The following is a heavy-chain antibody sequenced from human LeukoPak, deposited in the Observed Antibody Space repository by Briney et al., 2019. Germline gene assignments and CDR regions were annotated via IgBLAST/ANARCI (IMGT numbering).Heavy chain of an antibody. CDR1: GFTFSSYW. Sequence: PGGSLRLSCAASGFTFSSYWMHWVRQAPGKGLVWVSRINSDGSSTSYADSVKGRFTISRDNAKNTLYLQMNSLRAEDTAVYYCVQLGYCSGGSCYRKYFQHWGQGTLVTVSS. D-gene: IGHD2-15*01. J-gene: IGHJ1*01. CDR2: INSDGSST. V-gene: IGHV3-74*01. CDR3: VQLGYCSGGSCYRKYFQH.